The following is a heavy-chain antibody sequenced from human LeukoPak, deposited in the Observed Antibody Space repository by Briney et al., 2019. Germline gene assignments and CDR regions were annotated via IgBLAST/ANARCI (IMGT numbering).Heavy chain of an antibody. D-gene: IGHD3-22*01. V-gene: IGHV3-64*01. Sequence: GGSLRLSCAASGFTFSSYAMHWVRQAPGKGLEYVSAISSNGGSTYYANSVKGRFTISRDNSRNTLYLQMGSLRAEDMAVYYCARAPPYYYDSSGYYGAYYYYMDVWGKGTTVTVSS. CDR1: GFTFSSYA. CDR3: ARAPPYYYDSSGYYGAYYYYMDV. J-gene: IGHJ6*03. CDR2: ISSNGGST.